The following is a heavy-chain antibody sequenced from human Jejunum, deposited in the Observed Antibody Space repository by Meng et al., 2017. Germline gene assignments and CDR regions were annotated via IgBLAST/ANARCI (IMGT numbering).Heavy chain of an antibody. CDR2: IDNRGSA. J-gene: IGHJ5*02. CDR3: ATHFGFSFDP. CDR1: FDSISGTKW. D-gene: IGHD3-10*01. V-gene: IGHV4-4*02. Sequence: QVQRQGSGPGLVEPSGTLSLTCAGSFDSISGTKWWSWVRRPPGKGLDWIGQIDNRGSASYNPSLKSRVTMSVDKSKNQMSLELTSVTAADTAVYFCATHFGFSFDPWGQGTLVTVSS.